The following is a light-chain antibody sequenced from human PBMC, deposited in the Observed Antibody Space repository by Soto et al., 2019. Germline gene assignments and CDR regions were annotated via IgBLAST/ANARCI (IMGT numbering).Light chain of an antibody. J-gene: IGKJ1*01. Sequence: ACLENKVTKARRASQGISNYLAWYQQKPRQAPKLLIYDASSLESGVPSRFSGSGSGTDFTLTISSLQPADFATYYCKQYTSYSDWTFGQGTKVDIK. CDR3: KQYTSYSDWT. CDR2: DAS. CDR1: QGISNY. V-gene: IGKV1-5*01.